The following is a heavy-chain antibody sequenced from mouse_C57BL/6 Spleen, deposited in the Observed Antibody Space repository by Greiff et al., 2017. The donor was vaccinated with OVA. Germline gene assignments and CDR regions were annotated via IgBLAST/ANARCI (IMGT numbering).Heavy chain of an antibody. CDR3: ASRGSAHTAMDY. CDR2: INPNNGGT. CDR1: GYTFTDYN. Sequence: VQLQQSGPELVKPGASVKMSCKASGYTFTDYNMHWVKQSPGKGLEWIGYINPNNGGTSYNQKFKGKATLTVDKSSSTAYMELRSLTSEDSAVYDCASRGSAHTAMDYWGQGTTVTVAS. D-gene: IGHD1-1*02. V-gene: IGHV1-22*01. J-gene: IGHJ4*01.